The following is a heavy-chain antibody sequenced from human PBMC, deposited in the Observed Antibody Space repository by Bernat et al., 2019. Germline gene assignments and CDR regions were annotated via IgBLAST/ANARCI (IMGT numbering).Heavy chain of an antibody. V-gene: IGHV4-4*02. CDR3: ARAGSVNYYDSSGYYYPQYYFDY. CDR1: GGSISSSNW. D-gene: IGHD3-22*01. J-gene: IGHJ4*02. Sequence: QVQLQESGPGLVKPSGTLSLTCAVSGGSISSSNWWSWVRQPPGKGLEWIGEIYHSGSTNYNPSLKSRVTISVDKSKNQFSLKLSSVTAADTAVYYCARAGSVNYYDSSGYYYPQYYFDYWGQGTLVTVSS. CDR2: IYHSGST.